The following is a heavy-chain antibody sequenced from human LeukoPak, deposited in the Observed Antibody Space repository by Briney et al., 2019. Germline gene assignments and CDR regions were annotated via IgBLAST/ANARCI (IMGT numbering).Heavy chain of an antibody. CDR1: GGTFSSYA. D-gene: IGHD2-15*01. CDR3: ARGGYCSGGSCYIGMDV. J-gene: IGHJ6*02. Sequence: ASVKVSCKASGGTFSSYAISWVRQAPGQGLGWMGGIIPIFGTANYAQKFQGRVTITADESTSTAYMELSSLRSEDTAVYYCARGGYCSGGSCYIGMDVWGQGTTVTVSS. V-gene: IGHV1-69*13. CDR2: IIPIFGTA.